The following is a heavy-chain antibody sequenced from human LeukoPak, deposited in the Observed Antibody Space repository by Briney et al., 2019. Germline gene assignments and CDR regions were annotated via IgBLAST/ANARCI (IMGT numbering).Heavy chain of an antibody. CDR1: GFIFSSSW. Sequence: GGSLRLSCAASGFIFSSSWMSWVRQAPGKGLEWVANIKQGGSEKYYVDSVKGRFTISRDNAKNSLYLQMNSLRAEDTAVYYCAKDQGLRYFDWLSYWGQGTLVTVSS. CDR2: IKQGGSEK. CDR3: AKDQGLRYFDWLSY. V-gene: IGHV3-7*01. J-gene: IGHJ4*02. D-gene: IGHD3-9*01.